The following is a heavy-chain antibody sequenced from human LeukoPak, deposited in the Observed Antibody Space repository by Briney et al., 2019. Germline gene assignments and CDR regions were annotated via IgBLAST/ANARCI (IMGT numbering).Heavy chain of an antibody. D-gene: IGHD6-13*01. V-gene: IGHV4-34*01. CDR3: ARLRAAAAGGWFDP. CDR1: GGSFSGYY. Sequence: PSETLSLTCAVYGGSFSGYYWSWIRQPPGKGLEWIGEINHSGSTNYNPSLKSRVTISVDTSKNQFSLKLSSVTAADTAVYYCARLRAAAAGGWFDPWGQGTLVTVSS. CDR2: INHSGST. J-gene: IGHJ5*02.